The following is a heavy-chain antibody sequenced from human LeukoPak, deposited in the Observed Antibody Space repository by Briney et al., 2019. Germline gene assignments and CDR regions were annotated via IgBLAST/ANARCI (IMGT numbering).Heavy chain of an antibody. CDR3: AELGITMIGGV. D-gene: IGHD3-10*02. CDR2: ISGSGDST. CDR1: KFNFA. V-gene: IGHV3-23*01. J-gene: IGHJ6*04. Sequence: GGSLRLSCAASKFNFAMSWVRQTAGKGLEWVSAISGSGDSTFYRDSVKGRFTISRDNAKNSLYLQMNSLRAEDTAVYYCAELGITMIGGVWGKGTTVTISS.